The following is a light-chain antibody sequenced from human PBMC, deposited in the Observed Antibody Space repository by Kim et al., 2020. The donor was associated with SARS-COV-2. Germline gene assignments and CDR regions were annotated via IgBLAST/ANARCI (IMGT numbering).Light chain of an antibody. CDR3: CSYAGSSTWV. CDR2: EVS. V-gene: IGLV2-23*02. J-gene: IGLJ3*02. Sequence: HSALTQPASVSGSPGQSITISCTGTSSDVGSYNLVSWYQQHPDKAPKLMIYEVSTRPSGVSNRFSGSKSGNTASLTISGLQAEDEADYYCCSYAGSSTWVFGGGTQLTVL. CDR1: SSDVGSYNL.